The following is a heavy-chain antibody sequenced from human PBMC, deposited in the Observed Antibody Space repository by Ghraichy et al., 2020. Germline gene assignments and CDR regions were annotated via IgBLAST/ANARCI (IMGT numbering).Heavy chain of an antibody. Sequence: SQTLSLTCAISVDSVSNNSAAWNWIRQSPSRGLEWLGRTYYRSKWYNDYAVSVKGRMTINPDTSKNQFSLQLNSVTPEDTAVYYCARDRGRGLEHRTLYYFDYWGQGTLVTVSS. CDR2: TYYRSKWYN. CDR1: VDSVSNNSAA. V-gene: IGHV6-1*01. CDR3: ARDRGRGLEHRTLYYFDY. J-gene: IGHJ4*02. D-gene: IGHD1/OR15-1a*01.